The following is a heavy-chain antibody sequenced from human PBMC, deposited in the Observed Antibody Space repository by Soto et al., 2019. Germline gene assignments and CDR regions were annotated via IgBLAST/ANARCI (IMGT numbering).Heavy chain of an antibody. D-gene: IGHD1-7*01. CDR1: GFSLSNPKMG. CDR2: VFSTGQK. J-gene: IGHJ6*02. CDR3: ARMYSWNYGTTPYYAMDV. V-gene: IGHV2-26*01. Sequence: QVTLEESGPVLVKPTETLTLTCAVSGFSLSNPKMGVSWVRQSPGKALEWLAHVFSTGQKSYITSLETRLTISKDTSKSQVALTMTNMEAVDTATYYCARMYSWNYGTTPYYAMDVWGQGTMVTVSS.